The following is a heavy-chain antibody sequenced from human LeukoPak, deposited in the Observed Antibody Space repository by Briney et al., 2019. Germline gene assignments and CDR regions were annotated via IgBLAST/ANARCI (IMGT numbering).Heavy chain of an antibody. CDR3: ARGRGWYGTSPYMDV. CDR2: INNSGSN. CDR1: GGSFSGYY. D-gene: IGHD2-15*01. J-gene: IGHJ6*03. V-gene: IGHV4-34*01. Sequence: PETLSLTSAVYGGSFSGYYWSCIRQPPRKRREWIAEINNSGSNNYTPSLKSRVTISVDTSKNQFSLKLSSLTAADTAVYYCARGRGWYGTSPYMDVWGKGTTVTVSS.